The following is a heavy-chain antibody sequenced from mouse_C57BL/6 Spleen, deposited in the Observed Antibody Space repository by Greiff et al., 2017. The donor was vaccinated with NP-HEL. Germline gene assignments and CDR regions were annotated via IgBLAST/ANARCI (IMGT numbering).Heavy chain of an antibody. CDR2: INPNNGGT. CDR3: ARGPNILYYDSYAMDY. D-gene: IGHD2-4*01. CDR1: GYTFTDYN. V-gene: IGHV1-18*01. J-gene: IGHJ4*01. Sequence: EVQLQQSGPELVKPGASVKIPCKASGYTFTDYNMDWVKQSHGKSLEWIGDINPNNGGTIYNQKFKGKATLTVDKSSSTAYMELRSLTSEDTAVYYCARGPNILYYDSYAMDYWGQGTSVTVSS.